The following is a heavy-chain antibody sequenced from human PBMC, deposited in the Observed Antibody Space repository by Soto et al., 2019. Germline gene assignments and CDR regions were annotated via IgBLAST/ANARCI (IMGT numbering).Heavy chain of an antibody. CDR2: IDPSDSYT. D-gene: IGHD3-16*01. V-gene: IGHV5-10-1*01. Sequence: GDSLKISCKGSGYSFTSYWISWVRQRPGKGLEWMGRIDPSDSYTNYSPSFQGHVTISADKSISTAYLQWSSLKASDTTMYYCERIAVTGIMVRHYYYYGMDVWGQATTVTVSS. CDR1: GYSFTSYW. J-gene: IGHJ6*02. CDR3: ERIAVTGIMVRHYYYYGMDV.